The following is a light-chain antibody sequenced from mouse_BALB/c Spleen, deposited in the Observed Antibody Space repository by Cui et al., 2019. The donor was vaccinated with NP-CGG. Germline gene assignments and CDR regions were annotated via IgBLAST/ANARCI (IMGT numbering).Light chain of an antibody. Sequence: QALVTQESALTTSPGETVTLTCRSSTGPVTTSNYANWVQEKPDHLFTGLIGGTNNRAPGVPARFSGSLIGDKAALTITGAQTEDEAIYFCALWYSNHWVFGGGTKLTVL. J-gene: IGLJ1*01. CDR1: TGPVTTSNY. CDR3: ALWYSNHWV. V-gene: IGLV1*01. CDR2: GTN.